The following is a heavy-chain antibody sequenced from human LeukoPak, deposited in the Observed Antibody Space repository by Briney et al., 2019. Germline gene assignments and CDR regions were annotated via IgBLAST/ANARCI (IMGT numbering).Heavy chain of an antibody. V-gene: IGHV3-23*01. CDR1: GFTFSNYE. D-gene: IGHD3-10*01. Sequence: PGGSLRLSCAASGFTFSNYEMNWVRQAPGKGLEWVSAISGSGGSTYYADSVKGRFTISRDNSKNTLYLQMNSLRAEDTAIYYCAKVTYGSGTYGAFDSWGQGTLVTVSS. J-gene: IGHJ4*02. CDR3: AKVTYGSGTYGAFDS. CDR2: ISGSGGST.